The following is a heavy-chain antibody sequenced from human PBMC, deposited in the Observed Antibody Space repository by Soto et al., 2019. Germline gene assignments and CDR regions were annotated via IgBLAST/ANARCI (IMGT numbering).Heavy chain of an antibody. V-gene: IGHV3-30*18. CDR2: ISYDGSNK. J-gene: IGHJ6*03. Sequence: QVQLVESGGGVVQPGRSLRLSCAASGFTFSSYGMHWVRQAPGKGLEWVAVISYDGSNKYYADSVKGRFTISRDNSKNTLYLQMNSLSAEDTAVYFCAEDRWYCSGCSCYPDYYMDVWGKGTTVTVSS. D-gene: IGHD2-15*01. CDR1: GFTFSSYG. CDR3: AEDRWYCSGCSCYPDYYMDV.